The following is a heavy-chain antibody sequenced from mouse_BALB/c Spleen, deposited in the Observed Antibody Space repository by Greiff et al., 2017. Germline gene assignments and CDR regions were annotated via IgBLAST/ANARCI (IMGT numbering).Heavy chain of an antibody. J-gene: IGHJ4*01. CDR3: AREITTVVATRDYAMDY. V-gene: IGHV5-9-4*01. CDR1: GFTFSRYA. CDR2: ISSGGSST. D-gene: IGHD1-1*01. Sequence: EVKLMESGGGLVKPGGSLKLSCAASGFTFSRYAMSWVRQSPEKRLEWVAEISSGGSSTYYPDTVTGRFTISRDNAKNTLYLEMSSLRSEDTAMYYCAREITTVVATRDYAMDYWGQGTSVTVSA.